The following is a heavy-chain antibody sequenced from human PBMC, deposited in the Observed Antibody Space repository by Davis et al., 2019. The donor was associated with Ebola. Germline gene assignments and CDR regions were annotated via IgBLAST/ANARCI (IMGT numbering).Heavy chain of an antibody. CDR3: ARLRITMVRGLKDSYNGFDP. Sequence: MPSETLSLTCTVSGGSISSGGYSWSWVRQPPGKGLEWVGYIYYSGTTHYNPSLRGRVTISVDTSKKHFSLKLTSVTAADTAVFYCARLRITMVRGLKDSYNGFDPWGQGTLVTVSS. CDR1: GGSISSGGYS. CDR2: IYYSGTT. D-gene: IGHD3-10*01. V-gene: IGHV4-61*03. J-gene: IGHJ5*02.